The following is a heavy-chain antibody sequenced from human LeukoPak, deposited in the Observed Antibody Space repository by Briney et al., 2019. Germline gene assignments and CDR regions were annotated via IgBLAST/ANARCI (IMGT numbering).Heavy chain of an antibody. CDR1: GFTFSTYA. CDR3: AKALRADYMSFDI. CDR2: ISGSGGNT. Sequence: GGSLRLSCAASGFTFSTYAMSWVRQAPGKGLEWVSDISGSGGNTYSADSVKGRFTISRDNSKNTLYLQINSLRAEDTAVYYCAKALRADYMSFDIWGQGTMVTVSS. J-gene: IGHJ3*02. V-gene: IGHV3-23*01. D-gene: IGHD4/OR15-4a*01.